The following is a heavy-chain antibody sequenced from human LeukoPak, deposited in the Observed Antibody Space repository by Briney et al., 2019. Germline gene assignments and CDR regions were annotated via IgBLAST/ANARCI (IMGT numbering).Heavy chain of an antibody. V-gene: IGHV4-34*01. J-gene: IGHJ4*02. CDR3: ARGYYDSSGYYDY. D-gene: IGHD3-22*01. CDR1: GGSFSGYY. CDR2: INHSGST. Sequence: SETLSLTCAVYGGSFSGYYWSWIRQPPGKGLEWIGEINHSGSTNYNPSLKSRVTISVDTSKNQFSLKLSSVTAADTAVYYCARGYYDSSGYYDYWGQGTLVTVSS.